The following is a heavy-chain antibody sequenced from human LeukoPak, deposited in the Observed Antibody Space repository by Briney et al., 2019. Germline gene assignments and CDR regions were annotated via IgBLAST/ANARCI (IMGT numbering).Heavy chain of an antibody. J-gene: IGHJ4*02. CDR2: ISSSDSTI. CDR3: ARGFDEYYYDSSAYYDY. CDR1: GFTFSDYY. Sequence: GGSLRLSCAASGFTFSDYYMSWIRQAPGKGLEWVSYISSSDSTIYYADSVKGRFTISRDNAKNSLYLQMNSLRAEDTAVYYCARGFDEYYYDSSAYYDYWGQGTLVTVSS. V-gene: IGHV3-11*01. D-gene: IGHD3-22*01.